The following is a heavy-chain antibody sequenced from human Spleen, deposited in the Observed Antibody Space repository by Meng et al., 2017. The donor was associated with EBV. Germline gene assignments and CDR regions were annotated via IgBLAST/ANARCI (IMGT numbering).Heavy chain of an antibody. CDR2: VTHNGST. CDR3: ARDVFLYGSGFED. CDR1: ADSFNDFT. J-gene: IGHJ4*02. D-gene: IGHD3-10*01. Sequence: VHLQQWGSGLVRPSETLSLTCTVLADSFNDFTWSWVRQSPGRGLEWIGEVTHNGSTIYHPSLKSRVTISVDTSKNQFSLKLSSVTAADTAVYYCARDVFLYGSGFEDWGQGTLVTVSS. V-gene: IGHV4-34*01.